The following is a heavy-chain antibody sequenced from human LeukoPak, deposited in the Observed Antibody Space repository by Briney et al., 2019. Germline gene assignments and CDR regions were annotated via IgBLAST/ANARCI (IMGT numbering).Heavy chain of an antibody. V-gene: IGHV1-2*02. CDR3: ARDRGELPYYFDY. Sequence: ASVKVSCKASGHKFTDYYLHWVRQAPGRGLEWMGWIHPGTGDPNYAQKFQGRVTVTRDTSISTAYMELSRLRSDDTAVYYCARDRGELPYYFDYWGQGTLVTVSS. J-gene: IGHJ4*02. CDR1: GHKFTDYY. CDR2: IHPGTGDP. D-gene: IGHD1-26*01.